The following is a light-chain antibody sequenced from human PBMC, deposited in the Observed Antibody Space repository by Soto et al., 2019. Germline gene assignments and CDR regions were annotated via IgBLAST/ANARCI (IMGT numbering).Light chain of an antibody. CDR1: QSISTW. CDR3: QQYYDYPWT. J-gene: IGKJ1*01. Sequence: DIQMTQSPSTLSASVGDRVTITCRASQSISTWLAWYQQKPGKAPNLLIYKASSLENEVPSRFSGSGSGTDFTLTINSLQPDDFATYYCQQYYDYPWTFGQGTKVEIK. CDR2: KAS. V-gene: IGKV1-5*03.